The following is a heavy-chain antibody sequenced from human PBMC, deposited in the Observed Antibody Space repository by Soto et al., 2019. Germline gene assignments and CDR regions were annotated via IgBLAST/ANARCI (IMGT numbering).Heavy chain of an antibody. Sequence: QVQLVQSGAEVQKPGASVKVSCKASGYTFTSYAIHWVRQAPGPRLEWMGWINAGNGNTQYSQKFQGRVTITRDTXXXXXXXXXXXXXXXXXXXXXXXXXXXXXXXXMTDAFDIWGQGTMVTVSS. J-gene: IGHJ3*02. CDR3: XXXXXXXXXXMTDAFDI. CDR1: GYTFTSYA. V-gene: IGHV1-3*01. CDR2: INAGNGNT.